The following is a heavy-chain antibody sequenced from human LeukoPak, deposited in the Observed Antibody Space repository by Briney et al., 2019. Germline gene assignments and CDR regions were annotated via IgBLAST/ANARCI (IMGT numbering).Heavy chain of an antibody. J-gene: IGHJ4*02. Sequence: ASVKVSCKASGYTFTSYAMIWVRPAPAQGVAWMGWINTNTGNPTYGQRFTGRFVFSLDTSVSTAYLQISSLKAEDTAVYYCARELCMRGSGSYCPFDYWGQGTLVTVSS. V-gene: IGHV7-4-1*02. CDR3: ARELCMRGSGSYCPFDY. D-gene: IGHD3-10*01. CDR1: GYTFTSYA. CDR2: INTNTGNP.